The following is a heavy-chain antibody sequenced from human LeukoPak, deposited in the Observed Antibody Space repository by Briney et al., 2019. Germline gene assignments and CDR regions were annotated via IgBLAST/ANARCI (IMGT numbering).Heavy chain of an antibody. CDR2: IHPDDSRT. CDR1: GYNFPKSW. Sequence: GESLKISCKASGYNFPKSWIGWVRQMPGKGLEWVAIIHPDDSRTNYSPSFQGHVTISVDRSINTAYLQWSSLRASDTAMYYCARSDYFASHDWGQGTLVTVST. V-gene: IGHV5-51*01. D-gene: IGHD3-9*01. J-gene: IGHJ4*02. CDR3: ARSDYFASHD.